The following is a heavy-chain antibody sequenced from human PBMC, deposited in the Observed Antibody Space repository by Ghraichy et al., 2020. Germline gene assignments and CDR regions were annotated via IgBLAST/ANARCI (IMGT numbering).Heavy chain of an antibody. J-gene: IGHJ4*02. CDR3: ARMHEYRTDDGVAEPSFDY. V-gene: IGHV3-66*01. Sequence: GGSLRLSCAVSGFTVSDNYMSWVRQAPGKGLECVSVIYSGGPTYYADSVKGRFTISRDNSKNTLYLQMNNLRPQDTAVYYCARMHEYRTDDGVAEPSFDYWGQGALVTVSS. CDR1: GFTVSDNY. D-gene: IGHD2-8*01. CDR2: IYSGGPT.